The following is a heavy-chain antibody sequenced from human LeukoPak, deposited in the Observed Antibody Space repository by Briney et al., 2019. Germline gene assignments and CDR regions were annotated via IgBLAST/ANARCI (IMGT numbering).Heavy chain of an antibody. D-gene: IGHD2-21*02. V-gene: IGHV3-7*01. J-gene: IGHJ4*02. CDR3: ARDRKKDSAYCGGDCYSNY. CDR2: IKQDGSEK. CDR1: GFTFSSYW. Sequence: GGSLRLSCAASGFTFSSYWMSWVRQAPGKGLEWVANIKQDGSEKYYVDSVKGRFTISRDNAKNSLYLQMNSLRAEDTAVYYCARDRKKDSAYCGGDCYSNYWDQGTLVTVSS.